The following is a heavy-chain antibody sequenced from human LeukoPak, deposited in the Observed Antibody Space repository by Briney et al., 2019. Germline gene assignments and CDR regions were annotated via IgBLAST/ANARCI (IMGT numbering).Heavy chain of an antibody. D-gene: IGHD2-2*01. CDR2: ISYEGSDL. V-gene: IGHV3-30*04. Sequence: GGSLRLSCAASGFTFSSYAIHWVRQAPGKGLDWVALISYEGSDLYYADSVKGRFTISRDNSKNTLYLQMNSLRAEDTAVYYCAKDRSYQLPNLIDYWGQGTLVTVSS. CDR3: AKDRSYQLPNLIDY. CDR1: GFTFSSYA. J-gene: IGHJ4*02.